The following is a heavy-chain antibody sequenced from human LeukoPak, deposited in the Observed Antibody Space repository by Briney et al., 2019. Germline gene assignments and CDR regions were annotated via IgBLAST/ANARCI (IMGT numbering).Heavy chain of an antibody. CDR3: ARADNWEGAKGD. CDR2: IIPMFDTA. CDR1: GYTFTSYG. V-gene: IGHV1-69*06. Sequence: SVKVSCKASGYTFTSYGISWVRQAPGQGLEWMGGIIPMFDTANYAQRFQGRLTITADKSTSTAYMELSSLTSEDTAVYYCARADNWEGAKGDWGQGTMVTVSS. D-gene: IGHD3-16*01. J-gene: IGHJ3*01.